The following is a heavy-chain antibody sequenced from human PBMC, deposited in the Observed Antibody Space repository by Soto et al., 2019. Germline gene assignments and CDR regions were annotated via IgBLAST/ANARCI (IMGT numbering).Heavy chain of an antibody. J-gene: IGHJ4*02. CDR1: GFTFSSYA. CDR2: ISGSGGST. V-gene: IGHV3-23*01. CDR3: AKDHRAETYYYDSSGYYYFDF. Sequence: GSLRLSCAASGFTFSSYARSWVRQAPGKGLEWVSAISGSGGSTYYADSVKGRFTISRDNSKNTLYLQMNSLRAEDTAVYYCAKDHRAETYYYDSSGYYYFDFWGQGTLVTVXS. D-gene: IGHD3-22*01.